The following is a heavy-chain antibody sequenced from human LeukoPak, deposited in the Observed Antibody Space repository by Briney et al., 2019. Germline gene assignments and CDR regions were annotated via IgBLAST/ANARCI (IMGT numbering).Heavy chain of an antibody. J-gene: IGHJ3*02. V-gene: IGHV3-74*01. CDR2: IKSDGTTT. D-gene: IGHD7-27*01. CDR3: ARGSDWGPRSALGI. Sequence: GGSLRLSCAASGFSFSSHWMHWVRQVPGKGLVWVSHIKSDGTTTSYADSVKGRFTISRDNAKSTLYLQMNSLRAEDMAVYYCARGSDWGPRSALGIWGQGTMVTVSS. CDR1: GFSFSSHW.